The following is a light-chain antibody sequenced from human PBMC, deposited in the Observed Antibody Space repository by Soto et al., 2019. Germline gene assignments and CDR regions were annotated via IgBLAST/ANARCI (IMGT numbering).Light chain of an antibody. CDR2: AAS. CDR3: LQDHEGSWT. Sequence: ATQMTQSPASVSASVGDRITITCRASRDIGSDLSWYQQKPGKAPTLLIYAASNLQSEVPSRFTGSRSGTEFTLTVSSLQSEDIATYYCLQDHEGSWTFGQGTKVDIK. J-gene: IGKJ1*01. V-gene: IGKV1-6*01. CDR1: RDIGSD.